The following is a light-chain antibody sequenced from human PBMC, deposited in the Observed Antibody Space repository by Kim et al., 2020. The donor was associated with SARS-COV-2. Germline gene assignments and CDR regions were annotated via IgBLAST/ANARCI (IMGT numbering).Light chain of an antibody. CDR1: QSTGAW. V-gene: IGKV1-5*01. CDR3: QHYSRFSRT. CDR2: DTS. Sequence: DIQMTQSPSTLSASVGDRVTITCRASQSTGAWLAWYQQRPGKAPNLLIYDTSRLQSGVPSRFSASGSGTEFTLTISSLQPDDFATYYSQHYSRFSRTLGGGSKVDIK. J-gene: IGKJ4*01.